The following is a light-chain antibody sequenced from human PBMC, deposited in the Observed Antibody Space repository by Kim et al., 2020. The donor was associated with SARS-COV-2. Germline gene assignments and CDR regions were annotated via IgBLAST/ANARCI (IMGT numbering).Light chain of an antibody. CDR1: QGIRSA. CDR2: YAA. V-gene: IGKV1D-13*01. CDR3: QQFIEYPFA. J-gene: IGKJ4*01. Sequence: ASVGDRLTITCRASQGIRSALAWYQHKPGKAPKVLMYYAAILESGVPSRFSGSGSGTDFTLTIISLQPEDFASYYCQQFIEYPFAFGGGTKVDIK.